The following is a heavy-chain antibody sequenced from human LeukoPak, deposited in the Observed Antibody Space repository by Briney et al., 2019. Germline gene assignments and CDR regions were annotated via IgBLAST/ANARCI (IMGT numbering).Heavy chain of an antibody. Sequence: SETLSLTCTVSGGSISSYYWSWIRQPPGKGLDWIGYIYYSGSTNYNPYLKSRVTISVDTSKNQFSLRLSSVTAADTAVYYCARAYYDFWSGSNNRFDPWGQGTLVTVSS. V-gene: IGHV4-59*01. CDR1: GGSISSYY. CDR3: ARAYYDFWSGSNNRFDP. J-gene: IGHJ5*02. D-gene: IGHD3-3*01. CDR2: IYYSGST.